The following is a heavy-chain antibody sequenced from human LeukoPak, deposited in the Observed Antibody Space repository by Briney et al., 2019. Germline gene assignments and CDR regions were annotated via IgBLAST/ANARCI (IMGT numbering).Heavy chain of an antibody. V-gene: IGHV3-11*01. CDR1: GFTFSDYY. CDR2: ISTSGSTM. Sequence: GGSLRLSCAASGFTFSDYYMSWIRQAPGEGLEWVSYISTSGSTMYYADSVKGRFTISRDNAKNSLYLQMNSLRAEDTAVYYCARDRIAAAAQLYYYYGMDVWGQGTTVTVSS. J-gene: IGHJ6*02. D-gene: IGHD6-13*01. CDR3: ARDRIAAAAQLYYYYGMDV.